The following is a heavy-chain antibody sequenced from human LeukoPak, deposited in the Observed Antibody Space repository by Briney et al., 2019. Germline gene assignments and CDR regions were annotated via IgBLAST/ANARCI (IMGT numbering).Heavy chain of an antibody. CDR3: ARDTYYYGSGSYGDYFDY. Sequence: GGSLRLSCAASGFTSSSYAVHWVRQAPGKGLEWVAVISYDGSNKYYADSVKGRFTISRDNSKNTLYLQMNSLRAEDTAVYYCARDTYYYGSGSYGDYFDYWGQGTLVTVSS. CDR1: GFTSSSYA. CDR2: ISYDGSNK. D-gene: IGHD3-10*01. V-gene: IGHV3-30-3*01. J-gene: IGHJ4*02.